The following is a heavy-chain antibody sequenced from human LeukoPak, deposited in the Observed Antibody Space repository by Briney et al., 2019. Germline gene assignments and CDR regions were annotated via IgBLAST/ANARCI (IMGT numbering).Heavy chain of an antibody. CDR2: ISGSGDST. Sequence: GGSLRLSRAASGFTFSSYAMSWVRQAPGKGLGWVSVISGSGDSTYYPDSVKGRFTISRDNSKTTLYLQMNSLRAEDTAVYYCAKDYYAPGTYRHFDYWGQGTLVTVSS. D-gene: IGHD3-10*01. J-gene: IGHJ4*02. CDR3: AKDYYAPGTYRHFDY. CDR1: GFTFSSYA. V-gene: IGHV3-23*01.